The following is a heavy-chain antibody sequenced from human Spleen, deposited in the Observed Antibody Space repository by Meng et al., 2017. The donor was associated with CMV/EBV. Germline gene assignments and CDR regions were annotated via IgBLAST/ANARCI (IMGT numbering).Heavy chain of an antibody. D-gene: IGHD2-2*01. CDR2: ISAYNGNT. J-gene: IGHJ5*02. V-gene: IGHV1-18*01. Sequence: ASVKVSCKTSGYTFSSFGIAWVRQAPGQGPEWVGWISAYNGNTNYAQKLQGRVTMTTDTSTSTAYMELRSLRSDDTAVYYCARDTPFYCSSTSCYDVWFDPWGQGTLVTVSS. CDR3: ARDTPFYCSSTSCYDVWFDP. CDR1: GYTFSSFG.